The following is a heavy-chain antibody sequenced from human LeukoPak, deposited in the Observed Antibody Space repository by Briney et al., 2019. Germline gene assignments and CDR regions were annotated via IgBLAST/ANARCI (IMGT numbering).Heavy chain of an antibody. CDR3: ARVDIQLWLRGGYYFDY. D-gene: IGHD5-18*01. V-gene: IGHV4-59*08. Sequence: SETLSLTCTVSGGSISSYYWSWIRQPPGKGLEWIGYIYYSGSTNYNPSLKSRVTISVDTSKNQFSLKLSSVTAADTAVYYCARVDIQLWLRGGYYFDYWGQGTLVTVSS. CDR1: GGSISSYY. J-gene: IGHJ4*02. CDR2: IYYSGST.